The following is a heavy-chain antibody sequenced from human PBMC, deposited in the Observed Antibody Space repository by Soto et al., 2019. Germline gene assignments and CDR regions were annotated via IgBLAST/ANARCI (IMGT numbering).Heavy chain of an antibody. CDR3: ARDRFPGGRPYYFEY. J-gene: IGHJ4*02. D-gene: IGHD1-1*01. CDR1: GFTFRSYG. Sequence: PGGSLRLSCAASGFTFRSYGMHWVRQAPGKGLEWVAVISYDGRNKYYADFVKGRFTISRDNSKNTLFLQMNSLRAEDTAVYYCARDRFPGGRPYYFEYWGQGTLVTVSS. V-gene: IGHV3-30*03. CDR2: ISYDGRNK.